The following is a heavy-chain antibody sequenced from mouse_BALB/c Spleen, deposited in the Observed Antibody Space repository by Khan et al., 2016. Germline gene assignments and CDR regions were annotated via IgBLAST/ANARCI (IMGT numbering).Heavy chain of an antibody. D-gene: IGHD1-2*01. Sequence: QIQLVQSGPELKKPGETVKISCKASGYTFTNYGMNWVKQTPETGLKWMGWTNPYTGEPTYADDFKGRFAFSLETSATTAYLQINSLKNEDTDTYFCARSSYYGYYYAMDYWGQGTSVTVSS. V-gene: IGHV9-3-1*01. J-gene: IGHJ4*01. CDR2: TNPYTGEP. CDR3: ARSSYYGYYYAMDY. CDR1: GYTFTNYG.